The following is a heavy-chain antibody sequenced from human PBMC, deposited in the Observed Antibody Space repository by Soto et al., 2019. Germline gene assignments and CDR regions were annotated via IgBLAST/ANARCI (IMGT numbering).Heavy chain of an antibody. CDR1: GSTFSSYG. CDR2: ISSNGNPT. J-gene: IGHJ4*02. V-gene: IGHV3-64D*06. CDR3: VKDRSVDY. Sequence: GGSLRLSCAASGSTFSSYGMHWVRQAPGKGLEYVSSISSNGNPTYYADSVKGRFTISRDNSRNMLYLQMSSLRTEDSAVYYCVKDRSVDYWGQGTLVTVSS.